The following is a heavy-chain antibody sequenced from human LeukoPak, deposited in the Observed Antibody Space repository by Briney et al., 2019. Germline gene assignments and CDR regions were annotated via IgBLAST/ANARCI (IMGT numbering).Heavy chain of an antibody. J-gene: IGHJ4*02. D-gene: IGHD6-6*01. V-gene: IGHV3-33*06. CDR2: IWYDGSNK. Sequence: PGWSLRLSCAASGFTFSSYGMHWVRQAPGKGLEWVAVIWYDGSNKYYADSVKGRFTISRDNSKNTLYLQMNSLRAEDTAVYYCAKDWGSIAARIVWSLDYWGQGTLVTVSS. CDR3: AKDWGSIAARIVWSLDY. CDR1: GFTFSSYG.